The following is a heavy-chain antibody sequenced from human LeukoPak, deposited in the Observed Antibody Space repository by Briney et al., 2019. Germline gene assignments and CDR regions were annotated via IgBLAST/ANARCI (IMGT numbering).Heavy chain of an antibody. V-gene: IGHV4-30-4*01. J-gene: IGHJ4*02. CDR2: IYYSGST. CDR3: ARAAGHGDYHLPFDY. CDR1: GGSISSGDYY. Sequence: SQTLSLTCTVSGGSISSGDYYWSWIRQPPGKGLEWIGYIYYSGSTYYNPSLKSRVTISVDTSKNQFSLKLSSVTAADTAVYYCARAAGHGDYHLPFDYWGQGTLVTVSS. D-gene: IGHD4-17*01.